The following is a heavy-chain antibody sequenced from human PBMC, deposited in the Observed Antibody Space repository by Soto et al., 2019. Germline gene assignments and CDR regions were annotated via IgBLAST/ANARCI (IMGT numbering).Heavy chain of an antibody. Sequence: GGSLRLSCAASGFTFDDYAMHWVRQAPGKGLEWVSGISWNGGSIGYADSVKGRFTISRDNAKSAMYLQMDSQRVEDTGVYYCARGPGHGGSYFEHWGQGTLVTVSS. V-gene: IGHV3-9*01. CDR2: ISWNGGSI. CDR1: GFTFDDYA. D-gene: IGHD5-12*01. CDR3: ARGPGHGGSYFEH. J-gene: IGHJ1*01.